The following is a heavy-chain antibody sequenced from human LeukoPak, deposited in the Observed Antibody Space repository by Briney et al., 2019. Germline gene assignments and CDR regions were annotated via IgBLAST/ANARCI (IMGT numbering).Heavy chain of an antibody. CDR1: GSTFSSYA. J-gene: IGHJ4*02. D-gene: IGHD6-19*01. Sequence: PGGSLRLSCAASGSTFSSYAMSWVRQAPGKGLEWVSAISGGGISTYYADSVKGRFTISRDNSQNTLYLQMNSLRAEDTAVYYCAKEHSSGWYSVWGYWGQGTLVTVSS. CDR2: ISGGGIST. V-gene: IGHV3-23*01. CDR3: AKEHSSGWYSVWGY.